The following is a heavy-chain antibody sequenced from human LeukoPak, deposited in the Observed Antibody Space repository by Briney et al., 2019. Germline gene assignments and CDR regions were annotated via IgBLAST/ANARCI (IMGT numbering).Heavy chain of an antibody. CDR2: IYYSGST. J-gene: IGHJ3*02. CDR1: GGSFSGYY. D-gene: IGHD6-19*01. CDR3: ARGSSGWYLVAFDI. V-gene: IGHV4-59*01. Sequence: SETLSLTCAVYGGSFSGYYWSWIRQPPGKGLEWIGYIYYSGSTNYNPSLKSRVTISVDTSKNQFSLKLSSVTAADTAVYYCARGSSGWYLVAFDIWGQGTMVTVSS.